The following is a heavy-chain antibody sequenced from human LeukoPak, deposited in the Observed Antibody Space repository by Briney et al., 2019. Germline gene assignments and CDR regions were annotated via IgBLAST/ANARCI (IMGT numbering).Heavy chain of an antibody. CDR3: ATRLWFGEVNYYYYGMDV. D-gene: IGHD3-10*01. V-gene: IGHV1-69*13. CDR2: IIPIFGTA. Sequence: ASVKVSCKASGGTFSSYAISWVRQAPGQGLEWMGGIIPIFGTANYAQKFQGRVTITADESTSTAYMELSSLRSEDTAVYYRATRLWFGEVNYYYYGMDVWGQGTTVTVSS. CDR1: GGTFSSYA. J-gene: IGHJ6*02.